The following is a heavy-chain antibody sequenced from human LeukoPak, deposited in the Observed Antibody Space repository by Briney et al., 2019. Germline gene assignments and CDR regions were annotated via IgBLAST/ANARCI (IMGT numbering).Heavy chain of an antibody. CDR1: GGSISSYY. Sequence: AETLSLTCTVSGGSISSYYWSWTRQPPEKRLEWIGSIYYTGGTFYSPSLKSRVTMSVDTSKNQFSLKLSSVTAADTAVYYCARHGGTRVTLVEVYYFDYWGQGTLVTVSS. V-gene: IGHV4-59*04. J-gene: IGHJ4*02. D-gene: IGHD5-24*01. CDR2: IYYTGGT. CDR3: ARHGGTRVTLVEVYYFDY.